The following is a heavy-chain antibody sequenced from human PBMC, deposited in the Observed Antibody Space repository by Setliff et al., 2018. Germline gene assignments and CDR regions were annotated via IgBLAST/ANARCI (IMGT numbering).Heavy chain of an antibody. Sequence: KTSETLSLTCTVSGGSISSGGSYWSWIRQHPGKGLEWIGYIYYSGSTYYNPSLKSRVTISLDTSENQFSLELSSVTAADTAVYYCARSRTIAVKGGVFAVWGRGTLVTAPQ. CDR1: GGSISSGGSY. D-gene: IGHD6-19*01. V-gene: IGHV4-31*03. CDR2: IYYSGST. J-gene: IGHJ2*01. CDR3: ARSRTIAVKGGVFAV.